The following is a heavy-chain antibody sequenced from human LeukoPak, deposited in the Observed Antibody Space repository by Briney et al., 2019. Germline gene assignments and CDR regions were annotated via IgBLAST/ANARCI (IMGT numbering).Heavy chain of an antibody. Sequence: GRSLRLSCAASGFTFSSYGMHWVRQAPGKGQEWVAVISYDGSNKYYADSVKGRFTISRDNSKNTLYLQMNSLRAEDTAVYYCAKDMDSSGCDYWGQGTLVTVSS. CDR2: ISYDGSNK. J-gene: IGHJ4*02. CDR3: AKDMDSSGCDY. CDR1: GFTFSSYG. D-gene: IGHD6-19*01. V-gene: IGHV3-30*18.